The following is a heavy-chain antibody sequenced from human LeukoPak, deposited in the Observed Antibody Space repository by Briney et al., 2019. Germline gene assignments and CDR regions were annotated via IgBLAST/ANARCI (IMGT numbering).Heavy chain of an antibody. V-gene: IGHV4-34*01. CDR3: ARGTMVTHSYFDY. CDR1: GGSFSGYY. Sequence: SETLSLTCAVYGGSFSGYYWSWIRQPPGKGLEWIGEINHSGSTNYNPSLRSRVTISVDTSKNQFSLKLSSVTAADTAVYYCARGTMVTHSYFDYWGQGTLVTVSS. D-gene: IGHD5-18*01. CDR2: INHSGST. J-gene: IGHJ4*02.